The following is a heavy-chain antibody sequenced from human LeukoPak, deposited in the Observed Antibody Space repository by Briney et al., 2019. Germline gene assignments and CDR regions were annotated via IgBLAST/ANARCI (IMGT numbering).Heavy chain of an antibody. D-gene: IGHD3-22*01. CDR1: GFMFSDYW. V-gene: IGHV3-7*01. J-gene: IGHJ4*02. CDR3: ATDRGFLTFDY. Sequence: GGSLRLSCAASGFMFSDYWMSWVRQAPGKGLEWVANIKYDGSVTNYVDSVKGRFTISRDNALNSLYLQMNSLRVEDTAVYYCATDRGFLTFDYWGQGTLVTVSS. CDR2: IKYDGSVT.